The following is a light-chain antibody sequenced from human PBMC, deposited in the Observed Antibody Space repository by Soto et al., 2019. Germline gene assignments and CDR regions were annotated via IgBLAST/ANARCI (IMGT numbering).Light chain of an antibody. CDR3: QQYYSTPWT. CDR1: QRLLYSSNNKNY. V-gene: IGKV4-1*01. J-gene: IGKJ1*01. CDR2: WAS. Sequence: DIVMTQSPDSLAVSLGERATINCKSXQRLLYSSNNKNYLAWYQQKPGQPPKLLIYWASTRESGVPDRFSGSGSGTDFTLTISSLQAEDLAVYYCQQYYSTPWTFGQGTKVDIK.